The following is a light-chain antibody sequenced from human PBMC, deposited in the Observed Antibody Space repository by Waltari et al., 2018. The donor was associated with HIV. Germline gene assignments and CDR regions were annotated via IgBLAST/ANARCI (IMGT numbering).Light chain of an antibody. CDR3: QTWGAGAVV. CDR1: RGHSSFA. J-gene: IGLJ2*01. V-gene: IGLV4-69*01. Sequence: PVVTQSSSASASLGASVRLTCTLSRGHSSFAIAWHQQLPAKGPQFLLKVDSDGSHIRGDGIPDRFSGSSSGTERYLTISNLQSDDEADYYCQTWGAGAVVFGGGTRLTVL. CDR2: VDSDGSH.